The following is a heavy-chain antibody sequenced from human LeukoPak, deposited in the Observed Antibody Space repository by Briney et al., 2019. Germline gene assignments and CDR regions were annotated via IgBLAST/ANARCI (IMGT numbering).Heavy chain of an antibody. V-gene: IGHV3-48*03. J-gene: IGHJ3*02. D-gene: IGHD1-26*01. CDR2: ISSSGSTI. CDR1: GFTFSSYE. CDR3: AREIRDRERVVGATPPAFDI. Sequence: PGGSLRLSCAASGFTFSSYEMNWVRQAPGKGLEWVSYISSSGSTIYYADSVTGRFTISRDNAKNSLYLQMNSLRAEDTAVYYCAREIRDRERVVGATPPAFDIWGQGTMVTVSS.